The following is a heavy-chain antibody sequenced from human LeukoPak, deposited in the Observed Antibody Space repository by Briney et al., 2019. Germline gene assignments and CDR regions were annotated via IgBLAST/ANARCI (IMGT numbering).Heavy chain of an antibody. V-gene: IGHV3-7*01. CDR3: ARERVTTTSFDY. D-gene: IGHD2/OR15-2a*01. Sequence: GGSLRLSCAASGFTFTNYWMNWLRQAPGKGLEWVADIKQDGGAKNYVDSVKGRFTISRDNAKNSLYLQMNNLRVEDTAVYYCARERVTTTSFDYWGQGVLVTVSS. CDR2: IKQDGGAK. J-gene: IGHJ4*02. CDR1: GFTFTNYW.